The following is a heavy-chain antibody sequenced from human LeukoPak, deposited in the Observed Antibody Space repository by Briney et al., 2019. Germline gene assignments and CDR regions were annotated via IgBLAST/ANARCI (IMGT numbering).Heavy chain of an antibody. CDR3: ARLRGSSVYYFDNCFDP. J-gene: IGHJ5*02. V-gene: IGHV3-23*01. CDR1: GFTFSSYA. Sequence: GGSLRLSCAASGFTFSSYAMSWVRQAPGKGLEWVSSISAGGDNTYYADSVKGQFTISRDNSKTTLHLQMRSLRAEDTAVYYCARLRGSSVYYFDNCFDPWGQGTLVTVSS. D-gene: IGHD3-22*01. CDR2: ISAGGDNT.